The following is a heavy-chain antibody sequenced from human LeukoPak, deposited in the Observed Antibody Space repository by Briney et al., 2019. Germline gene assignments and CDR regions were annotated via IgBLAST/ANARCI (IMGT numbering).Heavy chain of an antibody. CDR3: ARVRSYYYDSSGYFGSLDY. D-gene: IGHD3-22*01. V-gene: IGHV1-69*04. J-gene: IGHJ4*02. Sequence: SVKVSCKASGGIFSSYAISWVRQAPGQGLEWMGRIIPILGIANYAQKFQGRVTITADKSTSTAYMELSSLRSEDTAVYYCARVRSYYYDSSGYFGSLDYWGQGTLVTVSS. CDR1: GGIFSSYA. CDR2: IIPILGIA.